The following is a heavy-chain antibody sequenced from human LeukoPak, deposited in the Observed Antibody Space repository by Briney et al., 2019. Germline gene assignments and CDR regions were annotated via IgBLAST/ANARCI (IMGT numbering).Heavy chain of an antibody. CDR3: ARLPLAAARFDY. CDR2: IYYSGST. J-gene: IGHJ4*02. V-gene: IGHV4-39*01. D-gene: IGHD6-13*01. Sequence: SETLSLTCTVSGGSISSSSYYWGWIRQPPGKGLEWIGSIYYSGSTYYNPSLKSRVTISVDTSKNQFSLKLSSVTAADTAVYYCARLPLAAARFDYWGQGTLVTVSS. CDR1: GGSISSSSYY.